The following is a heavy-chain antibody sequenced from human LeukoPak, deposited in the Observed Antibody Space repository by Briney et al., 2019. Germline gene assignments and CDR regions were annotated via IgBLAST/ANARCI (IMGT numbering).Heavy chain of an antibody. CDR3: ARDLGKNIAAAGVYGMDV. Sequence: ASVKVSCKASGYTFTSYAMHLVRQAPGQRLEWMGWINAGSGNTKYSQEFQGRVTITRDTSASTAYMELSSLRSEDTAVYHGARDLGKNIAAAGVYGMDVWGKASTVTDSS. CDR2: INAGSGNT. J-gene: IGHJ6*04. V-gene: IGHV1-3*01. CDR1: GYTFTSYA. D-gene: IGHD6-13*01.